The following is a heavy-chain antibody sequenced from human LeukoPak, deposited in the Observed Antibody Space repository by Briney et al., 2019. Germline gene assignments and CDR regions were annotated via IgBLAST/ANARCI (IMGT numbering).Heavy chain of an antibody. CDR2: INHSGST. J-gene: IGHJ4*02. CDR1: GGSFSGYY. D-gene: IGHD6-13*01. CDR3: ARGQEYYSSSWYVAGSTGDY. Sequence: PSETLSLTCAVHGGSFSGYYWSWIRQPPGKGLEWIGEINHSGSTNYNPSLKSRVTISVDTSKNQFSLKLSSVTAADTAVYYCARGQEYYSSSWYVAGSTGDYWGQGTLVTVSS. V-gene: IGHV4-34*01.